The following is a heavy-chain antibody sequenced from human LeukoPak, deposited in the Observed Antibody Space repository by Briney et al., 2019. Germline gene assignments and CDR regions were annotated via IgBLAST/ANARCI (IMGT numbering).Heavy chain of an antibody. CDR2: ISGSGGST. CDR3: VRGPPGDY. J-gene: IGHJ4*02. V-gene: IGHV3-23*01. CDR1: GFTFSSYA. Sequence: PGGSLRLSCAASGFTFSSYAMSWVRQAPGKGLEWVSAISGSGGSTYYADSVKGRFTISRDNAKNSLYLQMNSLRAEDTAIYYCVRGPPGDYWGQGTLVTVSS. D-gene: IGHD3-10*01.